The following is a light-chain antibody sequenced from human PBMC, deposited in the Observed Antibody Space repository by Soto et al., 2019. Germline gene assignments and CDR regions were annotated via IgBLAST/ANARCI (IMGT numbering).Light chain of an antibody. CDR1: QSVSSNY. CDR2: DAS. CDR3: QHYGRSPPSWT. J-gene: IGKJ1*01. Sequence: EIVLTQSPGTLSLSPGERATLSCRASQSVSSNYLAWYQQKPGQPPRLLISDASSRATGIPDRFSGSGSGTDFTLTINGLEPEDFAVYYCQHYGRSPPSWTFGEGTKDEIK. V-gene: IGKV3-20*01.